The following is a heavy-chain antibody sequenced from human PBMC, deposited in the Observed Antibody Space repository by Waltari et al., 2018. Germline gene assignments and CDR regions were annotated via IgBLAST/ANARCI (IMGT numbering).Heavy chain of an antibody. CDR2: INHSGST. J-gene: IGHJ5*02. CDR3: APSSGYPGWFDP. CDR1: GGSFSGYY. V-gene: IGHV4-34*01. Sequence: QVQLQQWGAGLLKPSETLSLTCAVYGGSFSGYYWSWIRQPPGKGLEWSGEINHSGSTNYNPSLKSLVTISVDTSKNQFSLKLSSVTAADTAVYYCAPSSGYPGWFDPWGQGTLVTVSS. D-gene: IGHD3-22*01.